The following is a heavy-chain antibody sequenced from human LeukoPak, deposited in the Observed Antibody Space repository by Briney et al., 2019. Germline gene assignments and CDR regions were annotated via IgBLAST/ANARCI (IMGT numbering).Heavy chain of an antibody. CDR1: GFTFSSHW. J-gene: IGHJ3*01. V-gene: IGHV3-74*01. CDR3: AREDNGGATDDGFDV. Sequence: PGGSLRLSCAASGFTFSSHWMHWVRQAPGKGLVWVSRINSDGSSTSYADSVKGRFTTSRDSSKNAVYLQMESLRVEDTAVYYCAREDNGGATDDGFDVWGHGTVVTVSS. CDR2: INSDGSST. D-gene: IGHD3-16*01.